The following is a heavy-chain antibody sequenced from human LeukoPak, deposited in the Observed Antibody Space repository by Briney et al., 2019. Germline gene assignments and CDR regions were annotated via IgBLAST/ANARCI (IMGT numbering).Heavy chain of an antibody. D-gene: IGHD2-15*01. CDR2: ISGSGGST. V-gene: IGHV3-23*01. J-gene: IGHJ4*02. CDR1: GFTFSSYA. CDR3: AKWGVYCSGGSCYRNFDY. Sequence: GGSLRLSCAASGFTFSSYAMSWVRQAPGKGLEWVSAISGSGGSTYYADSVKGRFTISRDNSKNTLYLQMNSLRAEDTAVYYCAKWGVYCSGGSCYRNFDYWGQGTLVTVSS.